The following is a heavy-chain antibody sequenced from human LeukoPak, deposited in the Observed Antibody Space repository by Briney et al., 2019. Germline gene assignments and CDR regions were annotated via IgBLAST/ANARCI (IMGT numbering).Heavy chain of an antibody. Sequence: KPSETLSLTCTVSGGSISSSSYYWGWIRQPPGKGLEWIGSIYYTGSTYYNPSLKSRVTISVDTSKNQFSLRLSSVTAADTAVYYCAKDRWLVCWGQGTLVTVSS. CDR1: GGSISSSSYY. CDR3: AKDRWLVC. D-gene: IGHD6-19*01. CDR2: IYYTGST. J-gene: IGHJ4*02. V-gene: IGHV4-39*07.